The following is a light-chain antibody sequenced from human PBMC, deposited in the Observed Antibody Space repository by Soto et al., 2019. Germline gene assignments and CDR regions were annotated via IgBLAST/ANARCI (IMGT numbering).Light chain of an antibody. CDR1: QSVNSN. J-gene: IGKJ1*01. CDR3: QQYLITPWT. CDR2: GAS. Sequence: EIVLTQSPGTLSLSPVERATLSCWASQSVNSNLAWYQQKPGQAPRLLIYGASTRATGIPARFSGSGSGTDFTLTIGRLEPEDFAVYYCQQYLITPWTFGQGTKVDIK. V-gene: IGKV3-20*01.